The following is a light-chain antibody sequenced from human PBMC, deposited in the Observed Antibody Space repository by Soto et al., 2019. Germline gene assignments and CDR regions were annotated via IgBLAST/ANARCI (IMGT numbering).Light chain of an antibody. CDR1: QSVSSN. CDR3: QQYNNWPLT. J-gene: IGKJ4*01. V-gene: IGKV3-15*01. Sequence: VMTQSPATLSVSLGDRATLSCRASQSVSSNLAWYQQNPGQAPRLLIYGASTRATGIPARFSGSGSGTEFTRTISSRQSEDFAVYSCQQYNNWPLTFGGGTKGEIK. CDR2: GAS.